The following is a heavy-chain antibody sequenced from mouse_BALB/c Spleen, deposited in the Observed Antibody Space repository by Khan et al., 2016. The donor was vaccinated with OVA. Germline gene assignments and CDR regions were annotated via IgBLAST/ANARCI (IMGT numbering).Heavy chain of an antibody. Sequence: QVQLKESGPGLVAPSQSLSITCTISGFSLTNYGVHWVRQPPGKGLEWLVVIWSDGSATYNSALKSRLSIRKDNSKSQVFLKMNSLQTDYTSMYYCARQPYYHYYIMDYWGQGTSVTVSS. CDR1: GFSLTNYG. CDR3: ARQPYYHYYIMDY. J-gene: IGHJ4*01. V-gene: IGHV2-6-1*01. CDR2: IWSDGSA. D-gene: IGHD2-10*01.